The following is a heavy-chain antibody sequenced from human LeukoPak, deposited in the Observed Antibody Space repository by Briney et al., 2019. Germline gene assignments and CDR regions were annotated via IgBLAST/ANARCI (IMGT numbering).Heavy chain of an antibody. CDR1: GYTFTSYG. J-gene: IGHJ4*02. D-gene: IGHD2-2*01. V-gene: IGHV1-18*01. CDR3: ARDHPHRYCSSTSCPREDFDY. Sequence: GSVKVSCKASGYTFTSYGTSWVRQAPGQGPEWMGWIGAYNGNTNYAQKLQGRVTMTTDTSTSTAYMELRSLRSDDTAVYYCARDHPHRYCSSTSCPREDFDYWGQGTLVTVSS. CDR2: IGAYNGNT.